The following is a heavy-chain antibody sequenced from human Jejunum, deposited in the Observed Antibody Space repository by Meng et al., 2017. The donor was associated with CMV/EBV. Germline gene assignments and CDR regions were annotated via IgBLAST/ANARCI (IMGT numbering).Heavy chain of an antibody. D-gene: IGHD3-22*01. J-gene: IGHJ4*03. CDR1: GFTFTTYF. Sequence: QVPLVQSGAEVKKPSVSLKLSCEPSGFTFTTYFMPWLRQAPGQGLQWMGLFNPNGDVTTYSPRFQGRITLTGDTSTSTLYMELSSLTSDDTAVYYCAREMPMTCYFDQWGQGTLVTVSS. CDR3: AREMPMTCYFDQ. CDR2: FNPNGDVT. V-gene: IGHV1-46*01.